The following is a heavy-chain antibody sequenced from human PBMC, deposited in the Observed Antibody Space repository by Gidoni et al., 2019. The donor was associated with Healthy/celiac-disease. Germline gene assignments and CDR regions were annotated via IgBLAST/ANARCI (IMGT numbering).Heavy chain of an antibody. Sequence: EVQLVDSGGGLLQPGGSLRLSCAASGFTVSSTYMSWGRQAPGKGLEWVSVIYSGGSTYYADSVKGRFTISRDNSKNTLYLQMNSLRAEDTAVYYCARSLVDTAMMGLVYYMDVWGKGTTVTVSS. CDR2: IYSGGST. D-gene: IGHD5-18*01. J-gene: IGHJ6*03. CDR1: GFTVSSTY. CDR3: ARSLVDTAMMGLVYYMDV. V-gene: IGHV3-53*01.